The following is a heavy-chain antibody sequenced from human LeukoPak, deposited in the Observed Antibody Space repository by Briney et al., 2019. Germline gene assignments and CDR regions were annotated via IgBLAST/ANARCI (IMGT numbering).Heavy chain of an antibody. J-gene: IGHJ5*02. CDR2: IYYSGST. Sequence: SETLSLTCTVSGGSISSYYWSWIRQPPGKGLEWIGYIYYSGSTNYNPSLKSRVTISVDTSKNQFSLKLSSVTAADTAVYYCARDLWFGDTADPWGQGTLVTVSS. CDR3: ARDLWFGDTADP. V-gene: IGHV4-59*01. CDR1: GGSISSYY. D-gene: IGHD3-10*01.